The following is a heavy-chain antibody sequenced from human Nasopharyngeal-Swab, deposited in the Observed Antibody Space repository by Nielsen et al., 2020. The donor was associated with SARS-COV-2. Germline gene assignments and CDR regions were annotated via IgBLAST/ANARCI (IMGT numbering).Heavy chain of an antibody. V-gene: IGHV4-34*01. J-gene: IGHJ4*02. CDR3: ARGHRNISMIVVVIATAHFYFDS. CDR1: GGSFSGYY. CDR2: INHSGTT. D-gene: IGHD3-22*01. Sequence: SETLSLTCAVYGGSFSGYYWSWIRQPPGKGLEWIGEINHSGTTSYNPSLKSRVTISSDTSKNQFSLKLSSVTAADTAVYYCARGHRNISMIVVVIATAHFYFDSWGRGTLVTVTS.